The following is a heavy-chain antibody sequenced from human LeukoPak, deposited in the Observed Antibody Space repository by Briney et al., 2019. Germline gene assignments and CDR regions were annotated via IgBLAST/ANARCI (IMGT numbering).Heavy chain of an antibody. D-gene: IGHD6-19*01. CDR1: GGSITGYY. CDR3: ARGGWYPESFQH. Sequence: SETLSLTCTVSGGSITGYYWSWIRQPPGKALEWIGYIYYSGSTYYNPSLKSRVTISVDTSKNQFSLKLSSVTAADTAVYYCARGGWYPESFQHWGQGALVTVSS. V-gene: IGHV4-59*01. J-gene: IGHJ1*01. CDR2: IYYSGST.